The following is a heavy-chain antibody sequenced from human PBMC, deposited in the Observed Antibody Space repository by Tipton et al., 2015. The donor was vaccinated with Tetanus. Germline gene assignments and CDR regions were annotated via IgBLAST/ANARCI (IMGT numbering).Heavy chain of an antibody. CDR1: GGSVSRSSHY. Sequence: LRLSCTVSGGSVSRSSHYWTWIRQPPGKELEWVGYVYHSGSTNYHPPLRSRVTISVAASKDRFSLKMISVTPADTAVYYCAGSQSWFAFDIWGQGTIVTVSS. CDR3: AGSQSWFAFDI. J-gene: IGHJ3*02. D-gene: IGHD3-10*01. V-gene: IGHV4-61*01. CDR2: VYHSGST.